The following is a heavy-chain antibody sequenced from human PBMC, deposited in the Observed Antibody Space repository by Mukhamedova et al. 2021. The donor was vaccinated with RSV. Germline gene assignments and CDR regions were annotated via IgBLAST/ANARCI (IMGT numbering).Heavy chain of an antibody. D-gene: IGHD2-15*01. CDR2: IYYSGST. J-gene: IGHJ6*02. CDR3: ARDTKEAGYCSGGSCQYYYYYGMDV. V-gene: IGHV4-59*01. Sequence: QPPGKGLEWIGYIYYSGSTNYNPSLKSRVTISVDTSKNQFSLKLSSVTAADTAVYYCARDTKEAGYCSGGSCQYYYYYGMDVWGQ.